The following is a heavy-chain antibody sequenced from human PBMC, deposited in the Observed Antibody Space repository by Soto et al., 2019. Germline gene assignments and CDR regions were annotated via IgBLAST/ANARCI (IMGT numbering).Heavy chain of an antibody. CDR3: ARGHKDIVVVVADTPYYYYGMDV. J-gene: IGHJ6*02. V-gene: IGHV1-69*13. CDR2: IIPIFGTA. Sequence: SVKVSCKTSGGTFSSYAISWVRQAPGQGLEWMGCIIPIFGTANYAENFQGRVTITADESTSTAYMELRSLRSEDTAVYYCARGHKDIVVVVADTPYYYYGMDVWGQGTTVTVSS. D-gene: IGHD2-15*01. CDR1: GGTFSSYA.